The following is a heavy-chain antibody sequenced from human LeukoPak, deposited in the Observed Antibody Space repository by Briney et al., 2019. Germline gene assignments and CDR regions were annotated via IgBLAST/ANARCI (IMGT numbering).Heavy chain of an antibody. CDR1: GFTFSSYA. CDR3: ARDSDDFWSGDSGMDV. CDR2: ISYDGSNK. Sequence: PGGSLRLSCAASGFTFSSYAMHWVRQAPGKGLEWVAVISYDGSNKYYADSVKGRFTISRDNSKNTLYLQMNSLRAEDTAVYYCARDSDDFWSGDSGMDVWGQGTTVTVSS. D-gene: IGHD3-3*01. J-gene: IGHJ6*02. V-gene: IGHV3-30*04.